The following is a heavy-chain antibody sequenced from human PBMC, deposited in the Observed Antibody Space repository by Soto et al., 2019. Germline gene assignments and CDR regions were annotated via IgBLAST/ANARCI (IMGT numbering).Heavy chain of an antibody. D-gene: IGHD3-3*01. J-gene: IGHJ4*02. Sequence: EVQLVESGGGLVEPGGSLRLSCTASSFTLSGAWLTWVRQAPGKGLEWVGRVKSKADGGATAYAAPVSGRFTISRDDSKNTGFLQMNSLRPDDTGVYFCTTISHLDFWYWGQGTLVTVSS. CDR3: TTISHLDFWY. CDR1: SFTLSGAW. V-gene: IGHV3-15*07. CDR2: VKSKADGGAT.